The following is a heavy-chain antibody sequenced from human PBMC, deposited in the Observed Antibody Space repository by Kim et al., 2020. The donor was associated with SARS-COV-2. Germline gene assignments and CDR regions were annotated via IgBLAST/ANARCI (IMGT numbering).Heavy chain of an antibody. CDR1: GFTLSNYE. J-gene: IGHJ4*02. V-gene: IGHV3-48*03. D-gene: IGHD4-17*01. CDR3: ATGRERGDSSMGNYFDY. Sequence: GGSLRLSCAASGFTLSNYEMNWVRQAPGKGLEWVSYMSYSVTPMYYADSVKGRFTISRDNAQNSLYLQMNNLRAEDTAVYYCATGRERGDSSMGNYFDYWGQGTLVTVSS. CDR2: MSYSVTPM.